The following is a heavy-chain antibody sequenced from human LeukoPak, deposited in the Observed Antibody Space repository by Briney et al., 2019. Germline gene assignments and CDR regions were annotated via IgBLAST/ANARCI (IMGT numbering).Heavy chain of an antibody. CDR1: GFAFSDYY. CDR2: ISSSGTTI. J-gene: IGHJ4*02. V-gene: IGHV3-11*04. CDR3: ARAQKVLIWFGEFYGNY. D-gene: IGHD3-10*01. Sequence: PGGSLRLSCAASGFAFSDYYMSWIRQAPGKGLEWVSYISSSGTTIYYADSVKGRFTISRDNAKNSLYLQMNSLRAEDTAVYYCARAQKVLIWFGEFYGNYWGQGTLVTVSS.